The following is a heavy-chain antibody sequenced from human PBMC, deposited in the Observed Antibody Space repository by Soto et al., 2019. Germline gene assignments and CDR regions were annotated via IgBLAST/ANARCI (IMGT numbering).Heavy chain of an antibody. Sequence: PGGSLRLSYAASGFTFTNYALHWVRQAPGKGLEWVAVISYDGSNKYYADSVKGRFTISRDNSKNTLYLQMNSLRAEDTAVYYCARAYSYGYKSHWGQGTLVTVS. CDR3: ARAYSYGYKSH. J-gene: IGHJ4*02. V-gene: IGHV3-30-3*01. D-gene: IGHD5-18*01. CDR2: ISYDGSNK. CDR1: GFTFTNYA.